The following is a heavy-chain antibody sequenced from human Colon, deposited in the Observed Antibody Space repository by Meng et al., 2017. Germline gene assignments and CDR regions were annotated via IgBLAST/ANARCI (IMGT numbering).Heavy chain of an antibody. D-gene: IGHD2-21*02. V-gene: IGHV7-4-1*02. Sequence: QVQLLPAGAEFKKPGASVKFSCKASGYSFRTYAINWVRQAPGQGIQWMGWINLYTGDPSYVEGFAGRFVFSLDISVSTAYLQISSLKAEDTAVYFCVRHNGDSDFDYWGQGTLVTVSS. CDR2: INLYTGDP. J-gene: IGHJ4*02. CDR1: GYSFRTYA. CDR3: VRHNGDSDFDY.